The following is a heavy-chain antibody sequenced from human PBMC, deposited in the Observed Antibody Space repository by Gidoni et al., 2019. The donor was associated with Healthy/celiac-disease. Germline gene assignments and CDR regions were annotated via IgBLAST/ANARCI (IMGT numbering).Heavy chain of an antibody. Sequence: EVQLLESGGGLVQPGGSLRLSCAASGFTFSIYAMSWVRQAPGKGLEWVSAISGSGGSTYYADSVKGRFTISRDNSKNTLYLQMNSLRAEDTAVYYCAKDGVQGDYFDYWGQGTLVTVSS. CDR2: ISGSGGST. CDR1: GFTFSIYA. D-gene: IGHD3-16*01. V-gene: IGHV3-23*01. CDR3: AKDGVQGDYFDY. J-gene: IGHJ4*02.